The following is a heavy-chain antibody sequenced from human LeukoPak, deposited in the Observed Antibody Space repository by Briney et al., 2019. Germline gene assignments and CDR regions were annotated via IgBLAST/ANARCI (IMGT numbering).Heavy chain of an antibody. V-gene: IGHV3-23*01. CDR3: AKDSSGWHPLEFDY. Sequence: GGSLRLSCAASGFTFSNYVMNWVRQAPGKGLEWVSAISGSGGSTYYADSVEGRFTISRDNSKNTLYLQMNSLRAEDAAVYYCAKDSSGWHPLEFDYWGQGTLVTVSS. J-gene: IGHJ4*02. CDR1: GFTFSNYV. CDR2: ISGSGGST. D-gene: IGHD6-19*01.